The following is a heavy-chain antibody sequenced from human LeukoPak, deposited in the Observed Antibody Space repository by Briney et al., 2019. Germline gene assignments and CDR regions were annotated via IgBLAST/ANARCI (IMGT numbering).Heavy chain of an antibody. J-gene: IGHJ4*02. Sequence: SETLSLTCTLSGGSMSSYYWNWIRQPPGKGLEWIGRIYTSGSTNYNPSLKSRVTMSVDTSKNQFSLKLSSVTAADTAVYYCARESYYDSSGYSRIDYWGQGTLVTVSS. CDR3: ARESYYDSSGYSRIDY. D-gene: IGHD3-22*01. V-gene: IGHV4-4*07. CDR2: IYTSGST. CDR1: GGSMSSYY.